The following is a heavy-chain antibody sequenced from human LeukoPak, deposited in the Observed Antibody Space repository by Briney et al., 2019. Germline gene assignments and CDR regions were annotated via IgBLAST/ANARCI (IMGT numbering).Heavy chain of an antibody. Sequence: PGRSLRLSCAASGFTFSSYAMHWVRQAPGKGLEWVAVISYDGSNKYYADSVKGRFTISRENSKNTLYLQMNSLRAEDTAVYYCARPLRYDFWSGYSAWGQGTQVTVSS. CDR2: ISYDGSNK. CDR1: GFTFSSYA. D-gene: IGHD3-3*01. CDR3: ARPLRYDFWSGYSA. V-gene: IGHV3-30-3*01. J-gene: IGHJ5*02.